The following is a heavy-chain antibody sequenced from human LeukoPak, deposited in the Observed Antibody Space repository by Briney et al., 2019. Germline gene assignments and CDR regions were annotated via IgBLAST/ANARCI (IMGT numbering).Heavy chain of an antibody. Sequence: PSETLSLTCAVYGGSFSGYYWSWIRQPPGKGLEWIGEINHSGSTNYNPSLKSRVTISVATSKNQFYLKLSSVTAADTAVYSCVRGYCSGGSCYSLRWFDPWGQGTLVTVSS. J-gene: IGHJ5*02. CDR3: VRGYCSGGSCYSLRWFDP. CDR2: INHSGST. CDR1: GGSFSGYY. D-gene: IGHD2-15*01. V-gene: IGHV4-34*01.